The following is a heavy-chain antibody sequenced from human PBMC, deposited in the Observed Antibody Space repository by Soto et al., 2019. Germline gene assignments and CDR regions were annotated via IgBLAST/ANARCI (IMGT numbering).Heavy chain of an antibody. Sequence: AASVKVSCKASGYKFTTYFIHRVRQAPGQGLEWMGMIHPSGDTGYAQKFRGRVTMTIDTSTTTAYMELRNLTSEDTAVYFSVRGYCTTSPCSGDFQFWGQGTLVTVSS. D-gene: IGHD2-15*01. CDR3: VRGYCTTSPCSGDFQF. J-gene: IGHJ1*01. V-gene: IGHV1-46*01. CDR2: IHPSGDT. CDR1: GYKFTTYF.